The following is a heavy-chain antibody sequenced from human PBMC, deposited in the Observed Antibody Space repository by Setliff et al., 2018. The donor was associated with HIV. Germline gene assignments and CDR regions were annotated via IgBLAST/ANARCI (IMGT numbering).Heavy chain of an antibody. Sequence: SETLSLTCTVSGGSISSGSYYWSWIRQPAGKGLEWIGRIYTSGSTNYNPSLKGRVTISVDTSKNQFSLKLSSVTAADTAVYYCARGSVEMATYYFDYWGQGTLVTVSS. CDR3: ARGSVEMATYYFDY. CDR2: IYTSGST. V-gene: IGHV4-61*02. D-gene: IGHD5-12*01. CDR1: GGSISSGSYY. J-gene: IGHJ4*02.